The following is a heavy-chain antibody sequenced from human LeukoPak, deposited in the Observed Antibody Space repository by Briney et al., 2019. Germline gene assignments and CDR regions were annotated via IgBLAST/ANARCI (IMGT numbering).Heavy chain of an antibody. CDR3: ARGSFDSSGYYYF. CDR1: GFTFSNAW. D-gene: IGHD3-22*01. J-gene: IGHJ4*02. Sequence: GSLRLSCAASGFTFSNAWMSWVRQAPGKGLEWIGEINQSGSTNYNPSLKSRVTISVDTSKNQVSLKLTSVTSADTAVYFCARGSFDSSGYYYFWGQGALVTVSS. V-gene: IGHV4-34*01. CDR2: INQSGST.